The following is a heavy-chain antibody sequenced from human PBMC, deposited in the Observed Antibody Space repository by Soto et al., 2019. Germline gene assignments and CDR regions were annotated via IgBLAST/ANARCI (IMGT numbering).Heavy chain of an antibody. Sequence: GGSLRLSCAASGFTFSSYWMSWVRQAPGKGLEWVANIKQDGSEKYYVDSVKGRFTISRDNAKNSLYLQMNSLRAEDTAVYYCAREEVEGYCSGGSCHPQNYYYYYMDVWGKGTTVTVSS. CDR3: AREEVEGYCSGGSCHPQNYYYYYMDV. CDR1: GFTFSSYW. J-gene: IGHJ6*03. CDR2: IKQDGSEK. D-gene: IGHD2-15*01. V-gene: IGHV3-7*01.